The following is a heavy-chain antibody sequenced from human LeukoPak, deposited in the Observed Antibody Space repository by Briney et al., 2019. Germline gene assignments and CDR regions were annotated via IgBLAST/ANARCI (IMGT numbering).Heavy chain of an antibody. CDR2: ISRNSGSI. V-gene: IGHV3-9*03. CDR1: GFTVRTNY. J-gene: IGHJ4*02. CDR3: EKDIGSGLGGRVYGSYYFDY. D-gene: IGHD4-17*01. Sequence: GGSLRLSCAASGFTVRTNYMSWVRQAPGKGLEWVSGISRNSGSIGYADSVKGRFTISRDNAKNSLYLQMNSLRAEDMALYYCEKDIGSGLGGRVYGSYYFDYWGQGTLVTVSS.